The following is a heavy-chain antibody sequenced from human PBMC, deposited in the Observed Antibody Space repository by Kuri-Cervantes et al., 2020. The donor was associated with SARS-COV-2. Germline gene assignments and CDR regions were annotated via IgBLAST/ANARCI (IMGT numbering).Heavy chain of an antibody. V-gene: IGHV3-30*02. CDR1: GFTFSSYG. CDR2: IRYDGSNK. CDR3: AKVGAGYCSGGSCDSVDVD. D-gene: IGHD2-15*01. Sequence: GGSLRLSCAASGFTFSSYGMHWVRQAPGKGLEWVAFIRYDGSNKYYADSVKGRFTISRDNSKNTLYLQMNSLRAEDTAVYYCAKVGAGYCSGGSCDSVDVDWGQGTLVTVSS. J-gene: IGHJ4*02.